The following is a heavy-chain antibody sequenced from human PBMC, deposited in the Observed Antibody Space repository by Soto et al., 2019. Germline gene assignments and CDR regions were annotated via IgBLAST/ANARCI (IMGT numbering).Heavy chain of an antibody. Sequence: GGCLRLSCAASGFTFSSDAMSWVRQAAGKGLEWVSAISGSGGNTYYANSVKGRFTISRDNSKNTMYLQMGSLRAEDMAVYYCARGRVEDSSGWATYFDYWGQGTLVTVSS. V-gene: IGHV3-23*01. D-gene: IGHD6-19*01. CDR1: GFTFSSDA. J-gene: IGHJ4*02. CDR3: ARGRVEDSSGWATYFDY. CDR2: ISGSGGNT.